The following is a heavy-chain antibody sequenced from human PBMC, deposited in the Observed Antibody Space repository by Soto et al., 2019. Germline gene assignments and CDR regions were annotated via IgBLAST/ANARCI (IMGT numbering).Heavy chain of an antibody. V-gene: IGHV3-23*01. D-gene: IGHD3-16*02. Sequence: EVQLLESGGGLVQPGGSLRLSCAASGFTFSSYAMSWVRQAPGKGLEWVSAISGSGGSTYYADSVKGRFTISRDNSKTTLYLQMNSLRAEETAVYYCANVQHLGELSVDYWGQGTLVTVSS. CDR1: GFTFSSYA. CDR3: ANVQHLGELSVDY. CDR2: ISGSGGST. J-gene: IGHJ4*02.